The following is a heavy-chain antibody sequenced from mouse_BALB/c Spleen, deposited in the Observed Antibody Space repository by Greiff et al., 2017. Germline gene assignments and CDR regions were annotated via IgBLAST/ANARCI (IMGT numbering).Heavy chain of an antibody. D-gene: IGHD2-3*01. Sequence: EVKLMESGGDLVKPGGSLKLSCAASGFTFSSYGMSWVRQTPDKRLEWVATISSGGSYTYYPAIVKGRFTTSIDNAKNTLYLQKSSLKSENTAMYYFARASMMTPTRDAWGAGTTLTVSS. CDR2: ISSGGSYT. CDR3: ARASMMTPTRDA. CDR1: GFTFSSYG. J-gene: IGHJ1*01. V-gene: IGHV5-6*01.